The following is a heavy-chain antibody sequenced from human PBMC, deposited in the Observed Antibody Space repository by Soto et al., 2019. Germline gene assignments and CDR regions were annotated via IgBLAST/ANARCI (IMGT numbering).Heavy chain of an antibody. V-gene: IGHV4-59*08. D-gene: IGHD3-22*01. CDR3: ARTYYYDSSGYYFFDY. Sequence: SETLSLTCTFSGYSISTDYWSWIRQSPGKGLEWIGFIYYSGSTNYNPSLKSRVTISVDTSKNQFSLKLSSVTAADTAVYYCARTYYYDSSGYYFFDYWGQGTLVTVSS. CDR2: IYYSGST. CDR1: GYSISTDY. J-gene: IGHJ4*02.